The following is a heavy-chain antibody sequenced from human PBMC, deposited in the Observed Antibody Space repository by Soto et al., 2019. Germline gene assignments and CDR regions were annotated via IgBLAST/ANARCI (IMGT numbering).Heavy chain of an antibody. CDR2: INHSGST. Sequence: QVQLQQWGAGLLKPSETLSLTCAVYGGSFSGYYWSWIRQPPGKGLEWIGEINHSGSTNYNPSLKSRVTISVDTSKNQFSLKLSSVTAADTAVYYCARGQRRGSKPYYYYYYMDVWGKGTTVTVSS. J-gene: IGHJ6*03. V-gene: IGHV4-34*01. CDR3: ARGQRRGSKPYYYYYYMDV. CDR1: GGSFSGYY.